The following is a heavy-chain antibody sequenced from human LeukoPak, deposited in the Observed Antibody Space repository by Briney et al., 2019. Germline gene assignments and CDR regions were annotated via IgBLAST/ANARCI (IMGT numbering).Heavy chain of an antibody. Sequence: PSETLSLTCTVSGGSISSYYWSWIRQPPGKGLEWIGEINHSGSTNYNPSLKSRVTISVDTSKNQFSLKLSSVTAADTAVYYCARGGITIFGVPNPYYFDYWGQGTLVTVSS. V-gene: IGHV4-34*01. CDR1: GGSISSYY. CDR2: INHSGST. J-gene: IGHJ4*02. CDR3: ARGGITIFGVPNPYYFDY. D-gene: IGHD3-3*01.